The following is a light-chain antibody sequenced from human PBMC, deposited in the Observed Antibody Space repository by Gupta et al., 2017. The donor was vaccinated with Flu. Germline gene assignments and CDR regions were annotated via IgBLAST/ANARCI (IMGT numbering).Light chain of an antibody. V-gene: IGLV1-47*01. Sequence: QSVLTQPPSASGTPGQRVTISCSGTSSNIGRDYVYWYQQLPGMAPKLLIYRDSQRPSGVPDRFSGSKSGATASLAISGLRSEDEADYCCGAWDDSLSGYVFGPGTKVSVL. CDR2: RDS. J-gene: IGLJ1*01. CDR1: SSNIGRDY. CDR3: GAWDDSLSGYV.